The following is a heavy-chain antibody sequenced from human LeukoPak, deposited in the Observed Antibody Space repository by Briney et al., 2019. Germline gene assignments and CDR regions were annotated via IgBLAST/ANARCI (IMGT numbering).Heavy chain of an antibody. J-gene: IGHJ4*02. CDR3: ARDRYGDGFAFFDY. Sequence: ASVKVSCKASGYTFSDYFMHWVRQAPGQGLEWVGWINPKSGGANSAQKFQGRVTMNRDTSISTGYMELGSLRSDDTAIYYCARDRYGDGFAFFDYWGQGTLVTASS. CDR1: GYTFSDYF. V-gene: IGHV1-2*02. CDR2: INPKSGGA. D-gene: IGHD5-24*01.